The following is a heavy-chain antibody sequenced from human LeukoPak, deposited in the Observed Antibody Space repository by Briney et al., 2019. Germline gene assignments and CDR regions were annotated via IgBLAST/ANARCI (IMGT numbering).Heavy chain of an antibody. CDR2: INHSGST. CDR3: TRGRRSSSPWGY. V-gene: IGHV4-34*01. D-gene: IGHD6-6*01. J-gene: IGHJ4*02. Sequence: SETLSLTCAVYGESFSGYYWSWIRQPPGKGLEWIGEINHSGSTNYNPSLKSRVTISVDTSKNQFSLKLSSVTAADTAVYYCTRGRRSSSPWGYWGQGTLVTVSS. CDR1: GESFSGYY.